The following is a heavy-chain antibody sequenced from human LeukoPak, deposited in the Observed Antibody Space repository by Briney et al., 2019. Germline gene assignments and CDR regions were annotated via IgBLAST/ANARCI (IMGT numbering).Heavy chain of an antibody. J-gene: IGHJ6*02. CDR1: GFTVSSNY. Sequence: GGSLRLSCAASGFTVSSNYMSWVRQAPGKGLEWVSVIYSGGGTYYADSVKGRFTISRDNSKNTLYLQMNSLRAEDTAVYYCARDRDDSYGMDVWGQGTTVTVSS. D-gene: IGHD3-3*01. V-gene: IGHV3-53*01. CDR2: IYSGGGT. CDR3: ARDRDDSYGMDV.